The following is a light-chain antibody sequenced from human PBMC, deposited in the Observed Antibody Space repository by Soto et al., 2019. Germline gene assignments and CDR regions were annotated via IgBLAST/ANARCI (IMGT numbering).Light chain of an antibody. V-gene: IGKV3-11*01. Sequence: IVLTQSPATLSLSPGERATLSYRASQNITGYLAWYQQKPGQAPRLLIYATSNRATGIPARFSGSGSGTDFTLSISSLEPEDFAVDYCQQRSSWPFTFGPGTKVDI. CDR3: QQRSSWPFT. J-gene: IGKJ3*01. CDR1: QNITGY. CDR2: ATS.